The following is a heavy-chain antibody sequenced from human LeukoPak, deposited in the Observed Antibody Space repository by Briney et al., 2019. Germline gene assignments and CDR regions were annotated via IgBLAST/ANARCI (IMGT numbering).Heavy chain of an antibody. D-gene: IGHD2/OR15-2a*01. CDR3: AKNSAGHDY. CDR1: DFTFSSYG. Sequence: GGSLRLSCAASDFTFSSYGMTWVRQAPGKGLEWFSGISGSGVSTYYADSVKGRFTISRDNSKNTLYLHMNSLRVEDTAVYYCAKNSAGHDYWGQGTLVTVSS. V-gene: IGHV3-23*01. J-gene: IGHJ4*02. CDR2: ISGSGVST.